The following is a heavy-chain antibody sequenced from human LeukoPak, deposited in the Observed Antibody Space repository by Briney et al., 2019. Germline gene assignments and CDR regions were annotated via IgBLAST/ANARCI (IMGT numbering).Heavy chain of an antibody. CDR2: ISGSGGST. CDR3: AKDPPSVVVAATPDY. CDR1: GFTFSSYA. J-gene: IGHJ4*02. D-gene: IGHD2-15*01. Sequence: GGSLRLSCAASGFTFSSYAMSWVHQAPGKGLEWVSAISGSGGSTYYADSVKGRFTISRDNSKNTLYLQINSLRAEDTAVYYCAKDPPSVVVAATPDYWGQGTLVTVSS. V-gene: IGHV3-23*01.